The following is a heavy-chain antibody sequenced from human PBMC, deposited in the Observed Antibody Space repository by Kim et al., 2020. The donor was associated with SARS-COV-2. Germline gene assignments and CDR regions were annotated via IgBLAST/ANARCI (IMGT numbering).Heavy chain of an antibody. Sequence: GGSLRLSCSASGFTFSSYAMHWVRQAPGKGLEYVSAISSNGGSTYYADSVKGRFTISRDNSKNTLYLQMSSLRAEDTAVYYCVKDMESRYDSSGYYGGNFVEFDYWGQGTLVTVSS. D-gene: IGHD3-22*01. CDR3: VKDMESRYDSSGYYGGNFVEFDY. V-gene: IGHV3-64D*06. CDR1: GFTFSSYA. J-gene: IGHJ4*02. CDR2: ISSNGGST.